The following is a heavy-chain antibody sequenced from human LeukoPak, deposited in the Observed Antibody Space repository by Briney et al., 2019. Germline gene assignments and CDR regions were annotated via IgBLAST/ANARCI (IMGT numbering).Heavy chain of an antibody. J-gene: IGHJ4*02. D-gene: IGHD2-15*01. CDR1: GFTFSSYA. Sequence: GGSLRLSCAASGFTFSSYALGWVRQPPGKGLEWVSVISGSSDRTYYADSVKGRFTISRDNSKNTLYLQMNSLRAEDTAVYYCAKIPREYCSGGSCYGDYWGQGTLVTVSS. CDR2: ISGSSDRT. V-gene: IGHV3-23*01. CDR3: AKIPREYCSGGSCYGDY.